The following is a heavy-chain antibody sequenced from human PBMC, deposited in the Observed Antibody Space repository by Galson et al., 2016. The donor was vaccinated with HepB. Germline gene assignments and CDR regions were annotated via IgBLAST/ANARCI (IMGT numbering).Heavy chain of an antibody. D-gene: IGHD6-19*01. CDR2: ISAHNGNT. Sequence: SVKVSCKASGDTFSSYAISWVRQAPGQGLEWMGWISAHNGNTNYAQKLQGRVTMTTDTSTSTAYMELRSLRSDDTAVYYCAAAVAGNFDYWGQGILVTVSS. CDR3: AAAVAGNFDY. J-gene: IGHJ4*02. V-gene: IGHV1-18*01. CDR1: GDTFSSYA.